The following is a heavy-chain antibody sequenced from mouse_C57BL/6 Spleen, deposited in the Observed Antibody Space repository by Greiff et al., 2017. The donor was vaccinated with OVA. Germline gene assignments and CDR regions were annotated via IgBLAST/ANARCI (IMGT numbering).Heavy chain of an antibody. CDR1: GYTFTEYT. J-gene: IGHJ3*01. CDR2: FYPGSGSI. CDR3: ARHAYYGSSEPWFAY. Sequence: QVHVKQSGAELVKPGASVKLSCKASGYTFTEYTIHWVKQRSGQGLEWIGWFYPGSGSIKYNEKFKDKATLTADKSSSTVYMERSRLTSEDSAVYFCARHAYYGSSEPWFAYWGQGTLVTVSA. V-gene: IGHV1-62-2*01. D-gene: IGHD1-1*01.